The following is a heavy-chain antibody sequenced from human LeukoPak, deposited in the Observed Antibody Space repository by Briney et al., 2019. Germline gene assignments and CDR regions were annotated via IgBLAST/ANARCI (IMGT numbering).Heavy chain of an antibody. D-gene: IGHD2-21*02. CDR1: GFTFSRYA. CDR2: ISYDGSNK. V-gene: IGHV3-30*01. Sequence: GGSLRLSCAASGFTFSRYATHWVRQAPGKGLEWVAVISYDGSNKYYADSVKGRFTISRDNSKNTLYLQMNSLRAEDRAVYYCARGRGHFGDYWGQGTLVTVSS. CDR3: ARGRGHFGDY. J-gene: IGHJ4*02.